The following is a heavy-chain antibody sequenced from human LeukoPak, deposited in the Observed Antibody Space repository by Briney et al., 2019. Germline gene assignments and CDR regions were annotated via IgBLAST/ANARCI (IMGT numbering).Heavy chain of an antibody. J-gene: IGHJ4*02. V-gene: IGHV3-30*14. CDR3: ARAEATATIYFDY. CDR1: GFTFSTYA. Sequence: GRSLRLSCAASGFTFSTYAMHWVRQAPGKGLEWVAVISYDGSNEYYADSVKGRLTISRDNSKNTLYLQMNSLRAEDTAVYYCARAEATATIYFDYWGQGTLVTVSS. CDR2: ISYDGSNE. D-gene: IGHD4-17*01.